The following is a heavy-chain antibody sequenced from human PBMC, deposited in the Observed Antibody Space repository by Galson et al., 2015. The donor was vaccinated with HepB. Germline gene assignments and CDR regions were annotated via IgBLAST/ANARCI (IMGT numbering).Heavy chain of an antibody. V-gene: IGHV1-2*02. D-gene: IGHD3-16*01. CDR2: INPDSGGT. J-gene: IGHJ4*02. CDR3: AREPRGGESLDY. CDR1: GYTFSAYY. Sequence: SVKVSCKASGYTFSAYYIHWIRQAPGHGLEWMGWINPDSGGTNCAQKFQGRVTMTRDTSINTAYLEARGLRSDDTAIYYCAREPRGGESLDYWGQGTLVTVSS.